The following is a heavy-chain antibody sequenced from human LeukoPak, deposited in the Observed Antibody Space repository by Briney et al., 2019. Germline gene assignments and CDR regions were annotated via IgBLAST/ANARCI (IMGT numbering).Heavy chain of an antibody. CDR1: GFTFSDYY. D-gene: IGHD3/OR15-3a*01. CDR3: ARDPGLEHYNWFDP. V-gene: IGHV3-11*06. J-gene: IGHJ5*02. CDR2: ISSSSSYI. Sequence: GGSLRLSCAASGFTFSDYYMSWIRQAPGKGLEWVSSISSSSSYIYYADSVKGRFTISRDNAKNSLYLQMNSLRAEDTAVYYCARDPGLEHYNWFDPWGQGTLVTVSS.